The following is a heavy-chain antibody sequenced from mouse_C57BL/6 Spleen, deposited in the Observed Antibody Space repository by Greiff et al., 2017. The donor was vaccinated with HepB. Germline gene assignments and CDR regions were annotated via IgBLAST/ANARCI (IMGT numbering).Heavy chain of an antibody. CDR2: IDPSDSET. CDR3: AYSNYGGFAY. V-gene: IGHV1-52*01. CDR1: GYTFTSYW. J-gene: IGHJ3*01. D-gene: IGHD2-5*01. Sequence: QVHVKQPGAELVRPGSSVKLSCKASGYTFTSYWMHWVKQRPIQGLEWIGNIDPSDSETHYNQTFKDKATLTVDKSSSTAYMQLSSLTSEDSAVYYCAYSNYGGFAYWGQGALVTVSA.